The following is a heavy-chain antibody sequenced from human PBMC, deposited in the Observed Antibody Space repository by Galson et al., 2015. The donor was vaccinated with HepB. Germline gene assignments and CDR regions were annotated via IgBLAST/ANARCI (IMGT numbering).Heavy chain of an antibody. CDR1: GGTFSSYA. V-gene: IGHV1-69*13. CDR3: ARGTIYCSGGSCYLDWYYYYYMDV. CDR2: NIPILGTP. Sequence: SVKVSCKASGGTFSSYAISWVRQAPGQGLEWMGGNIPILGTPNYAQKFQGRVTITADESTSTAYMELSSLRSEDTAVYYCARGTIYCSGGSCYLDWYYYYYMDVWGKGTTVTVSS. D-gene: IGHD2-15*01. J-gene: IGHJ6*03.